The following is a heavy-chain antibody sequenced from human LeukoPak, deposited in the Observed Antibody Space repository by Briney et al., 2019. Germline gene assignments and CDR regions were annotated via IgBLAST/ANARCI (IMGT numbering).Heavy chain of an antibody. CDR3: ARDMQQLVLSRYYYGMDV. Sequence: GGSLRLSCAASGFTFSSYSMNWVRQAPGKGLERVSSISSSSSYIYYADSVKGRFTISRDNAKNSLYLQMNSLRAEDTAVYYCARDMQQLVLSRYYYGMDVWGQGTTVTVSS. D-gene: IGHD6-13*01. CDR1: GFTFSSYS. V-gene: IGHV3-21*01. J-gene: IGHJ6*02. CDR2: ISSSSSYI.